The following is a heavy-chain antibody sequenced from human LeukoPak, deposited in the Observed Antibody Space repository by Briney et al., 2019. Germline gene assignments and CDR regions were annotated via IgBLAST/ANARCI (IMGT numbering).Heavy chain of an antibody. CDR1: GGSISSSSYY. D-gene: IGHD6-19*01. J-gene: IGHJ6*03. V-gene: IGHV4-39*01. CDR2: IYYSGST. CDR3: ARGMSSGWPSYYYYYMDV. Sequence: SETLSLTCTVSGGSISSSSYYWGWIRQPPGKGLEWIGSIYYSGSTYYNPSLKSRVTISVDTSKNQFSLKLSSVTAADTAVYYCARGMSSGWPSYYYYYMDVWGKGTTVTISS.